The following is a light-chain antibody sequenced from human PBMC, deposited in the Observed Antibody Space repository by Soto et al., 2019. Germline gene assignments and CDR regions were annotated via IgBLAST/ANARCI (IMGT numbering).Light chain of an antibody. CDR2: RNY. CDR1: SSNIGSHY. J-gene: IGLJ3*02. CDR3: GAWDKILSAGV. V-gene: IGLV1-47*01. Sequence: QSVLSQSPSASGTPGQRVTISCSGSSSNIGSHYVFWYQQLPGTAPKVLIYRNYQRPSEVPDRFSASKSGSSAPLGSSGRASVDEADYYCGAWDKILSAGVFGGATKLTV.